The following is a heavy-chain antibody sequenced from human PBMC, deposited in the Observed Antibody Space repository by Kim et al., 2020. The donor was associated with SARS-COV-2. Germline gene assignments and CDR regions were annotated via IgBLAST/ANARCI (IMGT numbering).Heavy chain of an antibody. CDR3: ARDWVDTARTAPRWYEDY. V-gene: IGHV3-7*01. D-gene: IGHD5-18*01. J-gene: IGHJ4*02. Sequence: GGSLRLSCAASGFTFSSYWMSWVRQAPGKGLEWVANIKQDGSEKYYVDSVKGRFTISRDNAKNSLYLQMNSLRAEDTAVYYCARDWVDTARTAPRWYEDYWGQGTLVHVSS. CDR2: IKQDGSEK. CDR1: GFTFSSYW.